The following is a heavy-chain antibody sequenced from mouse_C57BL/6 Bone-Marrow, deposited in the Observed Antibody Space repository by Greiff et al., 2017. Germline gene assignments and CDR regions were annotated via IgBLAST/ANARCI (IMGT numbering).Heavy chain of an antibody. V-gene: IGHV5-9*01. CDR1: GFTFSSYT. Sequence: EVQVVESGGGLVKPGGSLKLSCAASGFTFSSYTMSWVRQTPGKRLEWVATISGGGGNTYYPDSVKGRFTISRDNAKNTLYLQMSSLRSEDTALYYCERQPLYYAMDYWGQGTSVTVSS. CDR2: ISGGGGNT. CDR3: ERQPLYYAMDY. J-gene: IGHJ4*01.